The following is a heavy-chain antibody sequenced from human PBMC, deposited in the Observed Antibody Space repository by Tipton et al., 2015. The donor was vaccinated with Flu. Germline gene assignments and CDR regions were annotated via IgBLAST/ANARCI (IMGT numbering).Heavy chain of an antibody. V-gene: IGHV4-59*01. CDR2: MYYSGST. CDR3: ARDLKWSSAYYNPFGY. D-gene: IGHD3-22*01. CDR1: GDSIGSRYY. J-gene: IGHJ4*02. Sequence: TLSLTCSVSGDSIGSRYYWGWIRQPPGKGLEWIGYMYYSGSTKYNPSLKSRVTISIDTSKNQFSLKLTSVTAADTAVYYCARDLKWSSAYYNPFGYWGQGILVTVSS.